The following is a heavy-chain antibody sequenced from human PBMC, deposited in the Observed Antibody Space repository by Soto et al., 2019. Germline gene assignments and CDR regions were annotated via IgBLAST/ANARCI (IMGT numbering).Heavy chain of an antibody. CDR3: ARASIAARVYYGMDV. V-gene: IGHV4-34*01. CDR2: IHHSGST. D-gene: IGHD6-6*01. Sequence: SETLSLTCALYGGSFDGYYWSWIRQSPGKGLEWIGEIHHSGSTKYNPSLKSRVSLSVDTSTKQFSLKMTSMTAADRGVYYCARASIAARVYYGMDVWGQGTTVTVSS. J-gene: IGHJ6*02. CDR1: GGSFDGYY.